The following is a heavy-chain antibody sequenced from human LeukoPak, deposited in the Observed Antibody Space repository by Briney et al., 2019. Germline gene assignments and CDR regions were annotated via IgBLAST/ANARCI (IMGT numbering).Heavy chain of an antibody. D-gene: IGHD2-15*01. CDR2: IWYDGSNK. J-gene: IGHJ4*02. V-gene: IGHV3-33*01. CDR1: GFTFSSYG. CDR3: ARDSGSVVVAADFDY. Sequence: HSGGSLRLSCAASGFTFSSYGMHWVRQAPGKGLEWVAVIWYDGSNKYYADSVKGRFTISRDNSKNTLYLQMNSLRAEDTAVYYCARDSGSVVVAADFDYWGQGTLVTVSS.